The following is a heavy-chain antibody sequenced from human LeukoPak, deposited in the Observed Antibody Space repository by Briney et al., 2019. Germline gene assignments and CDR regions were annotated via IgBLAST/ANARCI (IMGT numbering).Heavy chain of an antibody. CDR1: GFTFSSYA. Sequence: GGSLRLSCAASGFTFSSYAMSWVRQAPGKGLEWVSYISSSGSTIYYADSVKGRFTISRDNAKNSLYLQMNSLRAEDTAVYYCARDERIGYYDSSGFTWGQGTLVTVSS. CDR2: ISSSGSTI. V-gene: IGHV3-48*04. J-gene: IGHJ5*02. D-gene: IGHD3-22*01. CDR3: ARDERIGYYDSSGFT.